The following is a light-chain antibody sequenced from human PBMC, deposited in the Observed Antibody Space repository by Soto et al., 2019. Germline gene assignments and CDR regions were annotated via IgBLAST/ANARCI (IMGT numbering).Light chain of an antibody. Sequence: DIQLTQSPSFLSASVGDRVTISCRASQGIRNLLAWYQQKPGKAPELLIYAASTLQSGVPSRFGGSGSGTEFTLTLSCLQPEYFASYYCLQVLSYPLPFGGGTQVAIK. V-gene: IGKV1-9*01. CDR1: QGIRNL. CDR3: LQVLSYPLP. J-gene: IGKJ4*01. CDR2: AAS.